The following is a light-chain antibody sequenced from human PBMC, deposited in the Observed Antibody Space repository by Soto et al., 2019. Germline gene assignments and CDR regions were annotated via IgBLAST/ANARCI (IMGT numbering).Light chain of an antibody. Sequence: IVLTQSPATLSLSPGKRATLSCRASQSVTTKLAWYQQRPGQTPRLLIYNASTRATAVPARFSGGGSGTECTLTISSLQSEDVAVYYCQQYKKWPRTFGHGTKVDIK. J-gene: IGKJ1*01. CDR3: QQYKKWPRT. CDR1: QSVTTK. V-gene: IGKV3-15*01. CDR2: NAS.